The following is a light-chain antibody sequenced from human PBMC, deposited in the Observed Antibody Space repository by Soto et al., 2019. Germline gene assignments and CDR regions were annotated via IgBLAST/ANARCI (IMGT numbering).Light chain of an antibody. J-gene: IGLJ3*02. CDR1: TSDIGGYNY. CDR2: EVS. Sequence: QSALTQPASVSGSPGQSVTISCTGTTSDIGGYNYVSWYQQQPGKAPKLIIYEVSNRPSGVSNRFSGSKSDNTASLTISGLQAEDEADYYCSSYTSSSTWVFGGGTKVTVL. V-gene: IGLV2-14*01. CDR3: SSYTSSSTWV.